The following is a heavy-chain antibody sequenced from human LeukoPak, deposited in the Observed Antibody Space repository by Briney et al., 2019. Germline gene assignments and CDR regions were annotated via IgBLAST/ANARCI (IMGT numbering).Heavy chain of an antibody. D-gene: IGHD1-1*01. J-gene: IGHJ6*04. Sequence: GGSLRLSCAASGFTFSSYSMNWVRQAPGKGLEWVAVISYDGSNKYYADSVKGRFTISRDNSKNTLYLQMNSLRAEDTAVYYCAKAGTTAPYYYYGMDVWGKGTTVTVSS. V-gene: IGHV3-30*18. CDR2: ISYDGSNK. CDR1: GFTFSSYS. CDR3: AKAGTTAPYYYYGMDV.